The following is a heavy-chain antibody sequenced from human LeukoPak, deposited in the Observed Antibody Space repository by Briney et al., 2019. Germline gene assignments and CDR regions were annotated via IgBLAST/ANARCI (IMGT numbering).Heavy chain of an antibody. CDR1: GYTFTSYY. D-gene: IGHD4-11*01. Sequence: SVKVSCKASGYTFTSYYMHWVRQAPGQGLEWMRGIIPIFGTANYAQKFQGRVTITADESTSTAYMELSSLRSEDTAVYYCARGSLQYYYYYYMDVWGKGTTVTVSS. CDR2: IIPIFGTA. J-gene: IGHJ6*03. CDR3: ARGSLQYYYYYYMDV. V-gene: IGHV1-69*13.